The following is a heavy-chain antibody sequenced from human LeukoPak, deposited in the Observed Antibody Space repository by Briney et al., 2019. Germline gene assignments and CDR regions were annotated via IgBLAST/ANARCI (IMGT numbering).Heavy chain of an antibody. Sequence: GGSLRLSCAASGFTFSGSWMHWVRQSPGKGLVWVSRIHGEGTSSNYADSVKGRFTISRDNAKNTLYLQMDSLRVEDTAVYYCARGGSPSVDWGQGTLVTVSS. CDR3: ARGGSPSVD. V-gene: IGHV3-74*01. J-gene: IGHJ4*02. CDR2: IHGEGTSS. CDR1: GFTFSGSW. D-gene: IGHD1-26*01.